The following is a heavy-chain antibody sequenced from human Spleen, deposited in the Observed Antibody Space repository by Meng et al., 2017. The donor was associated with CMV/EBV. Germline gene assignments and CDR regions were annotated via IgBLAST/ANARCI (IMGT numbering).Heavy chain of an antibody. CDR2: ISYDGSNK. CDR1: GFTFSSYA. Sequence: GESLKISCAASGFTFSSYAMHWVRQAPGKGLEWVAVISYDGSNKYYAESVKGRFTISRDNSKKTLYLQMSSLRAEDTAVYYCASPSRGWFYGMDVWGQGTTVTVSS. CDR3: ASPSRGWFYGMDV. D-gene: IGHD3-22*01. V-gene: IGHV3-30-3*01. J-gene: IGHJ6*02.